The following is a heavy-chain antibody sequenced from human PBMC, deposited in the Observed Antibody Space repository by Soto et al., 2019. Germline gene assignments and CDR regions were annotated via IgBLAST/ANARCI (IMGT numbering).Heavy chain of an antibody. Sequence: PGGSLRLSCAASGFTFSSYGMHWVRQAPGKGLEWVAVISYDGSNKYYADSVKGRFTISRDNSKNTLYLQMNSLRAEDTAVYYCAKTLYDYWGQGTMVTVYS. J-gene: IGHJ4*02. CDR3: AKTLYDY. CDR2: ISYDGSNK. CDR1: GFTFSSYG. V-gene: IGHV3-30*18.